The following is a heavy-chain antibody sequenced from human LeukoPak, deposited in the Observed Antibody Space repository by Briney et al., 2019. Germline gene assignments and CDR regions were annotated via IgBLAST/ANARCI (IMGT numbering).Heavy chain of an antibody. CDR1: GGSISSYY. V-gene: IGHV4-59*01. J-gene: IGHJ3*02. Sequence: PSETLSLTCTVSGGSISSYYWSWLRQPPGKGLEWIGYIYYSGSTNYNPSLKSRVTISVDTSKNQFSLKLSSVTAADTAVYYCALCGGDCLYDAFDIWGQGTMVTVSS. D-gene: IGHD2-21*02. CDR3: ALCGGDCLYDAFDI. CDR2: IYYSGST.